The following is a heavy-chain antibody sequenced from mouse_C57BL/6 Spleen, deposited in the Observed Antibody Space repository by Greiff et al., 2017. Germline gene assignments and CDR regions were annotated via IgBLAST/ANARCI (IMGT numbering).Heavy chain of an antibody. J-gene: IGHJ1*03. V-gene: IGHV1-82*01. CDR1: GYAFSSSW. Sequence: VQLQQSGPELVKPGASVKISCKASGYAFSSSWMNWVKQRPGKGLEWIGRISPGDGDTNYNGKFKGKATLTADKSSSTAYMQLSSLTSEDSAVYFCARSRNYYGSDWYFDVWGTGTTVTVSS. CDR2: ISPGDGDT. CDR3: ARSRNYYGSDWYFDV. D-gene: IGHD1-1*01.